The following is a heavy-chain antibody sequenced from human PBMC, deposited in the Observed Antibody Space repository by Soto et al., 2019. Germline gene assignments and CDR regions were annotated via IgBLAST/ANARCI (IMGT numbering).Heavy chain of an antibody. Sequence: EVQLLESGGGLVQPGGSLRLSCAASGFTFSSYAMSWVRQAPGKGLEWVSAISGSGGSTYYADSVKGRFTISRDNSKNTLYLQMNSLRAEDTAVYYCANSSGWYWGYFDYWGQGTLVTVSS. CDR2: ISGSGGST. CDR1: GFTFSSYA. V-gene: IGHV3-23*01. D-gene: IGHD6-19*01. CDR3: ANSSGWYWGYFDY. J-gene: IGHJ4*02.